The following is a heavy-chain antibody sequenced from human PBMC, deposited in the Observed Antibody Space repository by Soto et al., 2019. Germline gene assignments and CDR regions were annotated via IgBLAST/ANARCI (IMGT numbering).Heavy chain of an antibody. CDR3: ARERPDGSRLAP. V-gene: IGHV4-30-4*01. Sequence: QVQLQESGPGLVKPSQTLSLTCTVSGGSVSSGDYYWSWIRQPPGKGLEWIGYIYYSGSTYYNPSLKSRVTISVDTSKNQCSLKLRSVTAADTAVYYCARERPDGSRLAPWGQGTLVTVSS. D-gene: IGHD6-13*01. CDR2: IYYSGST. J-gene: IGHJ5*02. CDR1: GGSVSSGDYY.